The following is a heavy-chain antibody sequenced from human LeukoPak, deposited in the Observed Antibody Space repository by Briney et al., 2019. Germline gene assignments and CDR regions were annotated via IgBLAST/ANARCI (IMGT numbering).Heavy chain of an antibody. V-gene: IGHV3-23*01. CDR2: ISGSGGST. CDR1: GFTVSSNF. J-gene: IGHJ4*02. Sequence: PGGSLRLSCAASGFTVSSNFMSWVRQAPGKGLEWVSAISGSGGSTYYADSVKGRFTISRDNFKNTLYLQMNSLRAEDTAVYYCAKVPIVVVPAAYYFDYWGQGTLVTVSS. CDR3: AKVPIVVVPAAYYFDY. D-gene: IGHD2-2*01.